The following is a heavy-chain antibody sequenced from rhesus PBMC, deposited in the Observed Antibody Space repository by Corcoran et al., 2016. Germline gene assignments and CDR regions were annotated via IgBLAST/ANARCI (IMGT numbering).Heavy chain of an antibody. CDR3: ARSHESSLDY. D-gene: IGHD4-29*01. V-gene: IGHV4-80*01. J-gene: IGHJ4*01. CDR1: GGSFSSYW. Sequence: QVQLQESGPGLVKPSETLSLTCAASGGSFSSYWWSWIRKPPGKGLEWIGEINGNSGSTNYNPSLKSRVTISKDASKNQFSLKLSSVTAADTAVYYCARSHESSLDYWGQGVLVTVSS. CDR2: INGNSGST.